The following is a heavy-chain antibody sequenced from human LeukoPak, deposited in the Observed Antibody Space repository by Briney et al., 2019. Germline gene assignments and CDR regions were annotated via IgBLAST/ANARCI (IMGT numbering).Heavy chain of an antibody. Sequence: PGGSLRLSCAGSGFIFSDHHMAWVREAPGKGLEWIGRSRNRARGSTTEYAASVKGRFTISRDDSKNSVSLQMNSLNTEDTAVYFYARGGGLDVWGQGATVTVSS. V-gene: IGHV3-72*01. J-gene: IGHJ6*02. CDR3: ARGGGLDV. CDR2: SRNRARGSTT. CDR1: GFIFSDHH. D-gene: IGHD3-16*01.